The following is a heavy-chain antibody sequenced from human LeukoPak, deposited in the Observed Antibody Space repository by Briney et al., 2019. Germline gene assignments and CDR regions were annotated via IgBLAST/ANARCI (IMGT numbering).Heavy chain of an antibody. J-gene: IGHJ4*02. Sequence: PSETLSLTCTVSGGSITFGSYYWTWIRQPAGKGLEWIGRIYTTGRTFYNPSLKSRVTISMDTSMNQFSLRLNSVTAADTAVYYCARARVIQASFDYWGQGTLVTVSS. CDR2: IYTTGRT. CDR3: ARARVIQASFDY. D-gene: IGHD3-16*02. CDR1: GGSITFGSYY. V-gene: IGHV4-61*02.